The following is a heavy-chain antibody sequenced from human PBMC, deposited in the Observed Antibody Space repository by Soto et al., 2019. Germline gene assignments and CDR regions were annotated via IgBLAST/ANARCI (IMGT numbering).Heavy chain of an antibody. Sequence: QVQLVESGGGVVQPGRSLRLSCAASGFTFSSYAMHWVRQAPGKGLEWVAVISYDGSNKYYADSVKGRFTISRDNSKNPLYLQMNSLRAEDTAVYYCARDPHCSGGSCYQDYWGQGTLVTVSS. CDR1: GFTFSSYA. D-gene: IGHD2-15*01. J-gene: IGHJ4*02. V-gene: IGHV3-30-3*01. CDR2: ISYDGSNK. CDR3: ARDPHCSGGSCYQDY.